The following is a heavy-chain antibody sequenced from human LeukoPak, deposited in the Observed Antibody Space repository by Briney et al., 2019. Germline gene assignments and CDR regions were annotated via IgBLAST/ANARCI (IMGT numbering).Heavy chain of an antibody. Sequence: GGSLRLSCAASGFAFSGSAMHWVRQAPGKGLEWIGRMRSRANNYATGYAASVYGRFTISRDDSKDTRYLEMNNLKIEDTAVYYCTSQAGYSSSWETWGQGTQVTVSS. D-gene: IGHD6-13*01. V-gene: IGHV3-73*01. CDR2: MRSRANNYAT. J-gene: IGHJ5*02. CDR1: GFAFSGSA. CDR3: TSQAGYSSSWET.